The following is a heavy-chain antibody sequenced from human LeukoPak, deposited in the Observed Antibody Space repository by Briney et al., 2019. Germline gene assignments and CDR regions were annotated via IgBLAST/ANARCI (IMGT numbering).Heavy chain of an antibody. CDR2: IYASGNT. CDR1: GGSISTHY. V-gene: IGHV4-4*07. CDR3: ARESVQDGDYMWYFDL. D-gene: IGHD4-17*01. Sequence: SETLSLTCTVSGGSISTHYWSWIRQPAGKGLEWIGRIYASGNTNYNPSLKSRLTMSVDTSKNQFSLKLSSVTAADTAVYYCARESVQDGDYMWYFDLWGRGTLVTVSS. J-gene: IGHJ2*01.